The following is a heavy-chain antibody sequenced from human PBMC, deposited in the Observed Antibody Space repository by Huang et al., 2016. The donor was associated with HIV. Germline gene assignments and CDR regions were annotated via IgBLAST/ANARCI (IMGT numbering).Heavy chain of an antibody. CDR1: VFKFSNYW. J-gene: IGHJ3*02. CDR2: IKIDGRTT. D-gene: IGHD2-15*01. Sequence: EEHLVESGGGLVQPGGSLRFSCEASVFKFSNYWVQWVGQAPGKGLMWVARIKIDGRTTDYADSVKGRFTISRDNAKNTLYLQMSSLTAEDTAIYYCARAGGFEIWGQGTVVTVSS. CDR3: ARAGGFEI. V-gene: IGHV3-74*01.